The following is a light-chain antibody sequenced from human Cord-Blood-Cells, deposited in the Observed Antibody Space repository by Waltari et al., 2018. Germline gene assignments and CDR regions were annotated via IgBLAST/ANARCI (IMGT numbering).Light chain of an antibody. CDR3: QVWDSSSDHWV. Sequence: SYVLTQPPSVSVAPGKTARITCGGTNIGSKSVHWDQQKPGQAPVLVIYYDSDRPSGIPERFSGSNSGNTATRTISRVEAGDEADYYCQVWDSSSDHWVFGGGTKLTVL. CDR2: YDS. CDR1: NIGSKS. J-gene: IGLJ3*02. V-gene: IGLV3-21*04.